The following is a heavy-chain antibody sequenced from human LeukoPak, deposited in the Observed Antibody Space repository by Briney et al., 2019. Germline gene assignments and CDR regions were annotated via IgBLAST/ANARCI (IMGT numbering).Heavy chain of an antibody. Sequence: PSETLSLTCTVSGGSISSGDYYWSWIRQPPGKGLEWIGYIYYSGSTYYNPSLKSRVTISVDTSKNQFSLKLSSVTAADTAVYYCARGLGFGELSPNWFDPWGQGTLVTVSS. CDR2: IYYSGST. J-gene: IGHJ5*02. D-gene: IGHD3-10*01. CDR3: ARGLGFGELSPNWFDP. V-gene: IGHV4-30-4*01. CDR1: GGSISSGDYY.